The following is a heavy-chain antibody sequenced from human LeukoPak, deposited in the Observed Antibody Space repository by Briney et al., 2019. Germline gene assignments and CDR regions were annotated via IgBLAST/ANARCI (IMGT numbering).Heavy chain of an antibody. Sequence: SETLSLTCTVSGGSISSSSYYWGWIRQPPGKGLEWIGSIYYSGSTYYNPSLKSRVTISVDTSKNQFSLKLSSVTAADTAVYYCARVGGGPRHFDLWGRGTLVTVSS. D-gene: IGHD4-23*01. CDR3: ARVGGGPRHFDL. CDR1: GGSISSSSYY. J-gene: IGHJ2*01. V-gene: IGHV4-39*07. CDR2: IYYSGST.